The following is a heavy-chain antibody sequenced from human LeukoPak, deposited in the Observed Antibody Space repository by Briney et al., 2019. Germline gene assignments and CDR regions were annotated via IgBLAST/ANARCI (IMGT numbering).Heavy chain of an antibody. CDR3: AKDPAY. CDR2: MSGSADNT. CDR1: GFIFSTYA. V-gene: IGHV3-23*01. J-gene: IGHJ4*02. Sequence: GGSLRLSCAASGFIFSTYAMSWVRQAPGKGLEWVSAMSGSADNTYYADFVKGRFTISRDISRNTLFLQMYGLRAEDTAVYYCAKDPAYWGQGTLVTVSS.